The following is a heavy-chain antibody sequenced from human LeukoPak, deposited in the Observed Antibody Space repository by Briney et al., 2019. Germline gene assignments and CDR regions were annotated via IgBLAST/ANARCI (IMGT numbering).Heavy chain of an antibody. CDR1: GGSISSGGYS. CDR2: IYHSGGT. D-gene: IGHD3-10*01. Sequence: SQTLSLTCAVSGGSISSGGYSWSWIRQPPGKGLEWIGYIYHSGGTYYNPSLKSRVTISVDRSKNQFSLKLSSVTAADTAVYYCARAQLSGSGSPPPHWFDPWGQGTLVTVSS. CDR3: ARAQLSGSGSPPPHWFDP. J-gene: IGHJ5*02. V-gene: IGHV4-30-2*01.